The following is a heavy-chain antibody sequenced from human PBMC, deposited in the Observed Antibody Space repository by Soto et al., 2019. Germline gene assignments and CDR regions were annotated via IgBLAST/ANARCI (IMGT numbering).Heavy chain of an antibody. D-gene: IGHD1-7*01. CDR1: GGTFSSYA. CDR3: ERGPRKWNYGGNWFDP. V-gene: IGHV1-69*13. Sequence: SVKVSCKASGGTFSSYAISWVRQAPGQGLEWMGGIIPIFGTANYAQKFQGRVTITADESTSTAYMELSSLRSEDTAVYYCERGPRKWNYGGNWFDPWGQGTLVTVSS. J-gene: IGHJ5*02. CDR2: IIPIFGTA.